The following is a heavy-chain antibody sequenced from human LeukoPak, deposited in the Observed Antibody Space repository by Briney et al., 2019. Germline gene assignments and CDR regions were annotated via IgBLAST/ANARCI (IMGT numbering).Heavy chain of an antibody. V-gene: IGHV4-59*01. J-gene: IGHJ4*02. Sequence: KPSETLSLTCTVSGGSISSYYWSWIRQPPGKGLEWIGYIYYSGSTNYNPSLKSRVTISVDTSKNQFSLKLSSVTAADTAVYYCARGDYYDSSGYYWGQGTLVTVSS. CDR3: ARGDYYDSSGYY. CDR2: IYYSGST. D-gene: IGHD3-22*01. CDR1: GGSISSYY.